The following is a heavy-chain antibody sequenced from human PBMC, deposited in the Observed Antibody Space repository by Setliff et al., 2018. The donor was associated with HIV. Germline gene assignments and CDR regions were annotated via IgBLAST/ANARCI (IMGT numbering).Heavy chain of an antibody. CDR2: IYPRDSDT. CDR1: GYSFTSYW. CDR3: ARRDNAGSDAFDI. Sequence: PGESLKISCKGSGYSFTSYWIGWVRQMPGKGLEWMGMIYPRDSDTKYSPSFQGQVTMSVDKSISTAYLQWSSLKASDTAMYYCARRDNAGSDAFDIWGQGTMVTVSS. V-gene: IGHV5-51*01. D-gene: IGHD2-15*01. J-gene: IGHJ3*02.